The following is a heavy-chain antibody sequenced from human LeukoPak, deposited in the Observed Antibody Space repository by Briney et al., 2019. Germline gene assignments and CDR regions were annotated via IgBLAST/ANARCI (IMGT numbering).Heavy chain of an antibody. V-gene: IGHV3-73*01. Sequence: PGGSLRLSCAASGFTFSNAWMSWVRQASGKGLEWVGRIRSKANTYAKHYGASVKGRFTIYRDDSKNTAYLQMNSLKIEDTAVYYCTRRYYHDSSGYFFADYWGQGTLVTVSS. J-gene: IGHJ4*02. D-gene: IGHD3-22*01. CDR3: TRRYYHDSSGYFFADY. CDR2: IRSKANTYAK. CDR1: GFTFSNAW.